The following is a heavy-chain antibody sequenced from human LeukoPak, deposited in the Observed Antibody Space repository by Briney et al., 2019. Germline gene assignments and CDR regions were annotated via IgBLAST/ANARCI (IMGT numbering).Heavy chain of an antibody. V-gene: IGHV3-23*01. CDR2: ISGSGANT. D-gene: IGHD3-22*01. CDR3: AKDRYYYDSRELVDY. CDR1: GFTFSSYA. Sequence: GGSLRLSCAASGFTFSSYAMNWVRQAPGKGLEWVSAISGSGANTYYADSVKGRFTNSRDNSKNTLYLQMNSLRAEDTAVYYCAKDRYYYDSRELVDYWGQGTLVTVSS. J-gene: IGHJ4*02.